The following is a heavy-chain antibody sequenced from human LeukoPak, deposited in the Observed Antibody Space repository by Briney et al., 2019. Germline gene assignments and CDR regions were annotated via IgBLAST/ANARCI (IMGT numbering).Heavy chain of an antibody. V-gene: IGHV3-48*01. J-gene: IGHJ4*02. Sequence: GGSLRLSCAASGFTFSSYSMNWVRQAPGKGLEWVSYISSSSSTIYYADSVKGRFTISRDNSKNTLYLQMNSLRAEDTAVYYCAREGWGYYDSSGRFDYWGQGTLVTVSS. D-gene: IGHD3-22*01. CDR1: GFTFSSYS. CDR2: ISSSSSTI. CDR3: AREGWGYYDSSGRFDY.